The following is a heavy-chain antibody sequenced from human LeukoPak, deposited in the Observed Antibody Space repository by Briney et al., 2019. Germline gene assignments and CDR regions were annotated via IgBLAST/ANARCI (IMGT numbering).Heavy chain of an antibody. Sequence: ASVKVSCKASGYTFTSYDINWVRQATGQGLEWMGWMNPNSGNTGYAQKFQGRATITRNTSISTAYMELSSLRSEDTAVYYCARAKRGYYYYYMDVWGKGTTVTVSS. D-gene: IGHD1-1*01. V-gene: IGHV1-8*03. CDR2: MNPNSGNT. CDR1: GYTFTSYD. J-gene: IGHJ6*03. CDR3: ARAKRGYYYYYMDV.